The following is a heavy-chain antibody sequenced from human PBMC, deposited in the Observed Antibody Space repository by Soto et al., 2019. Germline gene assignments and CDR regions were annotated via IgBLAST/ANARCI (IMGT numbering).Heavy chain of an antibody. J-gene: IGHJ4*02. D-gene: IGHD1-26*01. CDR1: GFTFSTYW. CDR3: VGGAGWELDY. Sequence: EAQLVESGGGLVQPGGSLRLSCAASGFTFSTYWMNWVRQAPGMGLEWLAIIRQDGTETHYVDSVKGPFTISRDNTKNSLFLQMNNLRADDPAVYYCVGGAGWELDYWGQGTLVTVSS. CDR2: IRQDGTET. V-gene: IGHV3-7*03.